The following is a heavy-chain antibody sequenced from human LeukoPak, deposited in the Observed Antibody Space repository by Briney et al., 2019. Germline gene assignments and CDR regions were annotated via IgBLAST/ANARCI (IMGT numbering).Heavy chain of an antibody. J-gene: IGHJ6*02. CDR3: ARDKDALRHYYYYGMDV. Sequence: GGSLRLSCAASGFTFSSYAMHWVRQAPGKGLEWVAVISYDGSNKYYADSVKGRFTISRDNSKNTLYLQMNSLRAEDTAVYYCARDKDALRHYYYYGMDVWGQGTTVTVSS. CDR1: GFTFSSYA. CDR2: ISYDGSNK. D-gene: IGHD2-15*01. V-gene: IGHV3-30-3*01.